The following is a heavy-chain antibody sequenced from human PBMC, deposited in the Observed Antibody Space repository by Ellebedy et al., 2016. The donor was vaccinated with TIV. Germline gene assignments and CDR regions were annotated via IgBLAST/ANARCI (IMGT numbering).Heavy chain of an antibody. CDR1: GFTFSTYS. Sequence: GGSLRLSCAASGFTFSTYSMNWVRQAPGKGLEWVSYISSIGSTIYYADSVEGRFTISRDNAKNSLYLQMNSLRAEDTALYYCARVYGDYRIDCWGQGTLVTVSS. V-gene: IGHV3-48*04. CDR3: ARVYGDYRIDC. J-gene: IGHJ4*02. D-gene: IGHD4-17*01. CDR2: ISSIGSTI.